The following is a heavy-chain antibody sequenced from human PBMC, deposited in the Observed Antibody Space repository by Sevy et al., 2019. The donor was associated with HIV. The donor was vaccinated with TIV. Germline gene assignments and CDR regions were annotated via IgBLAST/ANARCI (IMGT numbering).Heavy chain of an antibody. CDR3: ARDGKYCSGGRCYPY. CDR1: GFTFSDYE. CDR2: ISPSGDTS. D-gene: IGHD2-15*01. J-gene: IGHJ4*02. V-gene: IGHV3-48*03. Sequence: QLGGSLRLSCAASGFTFSDYEMNWGRQAPGKGLEWVSFISPSGDTSYYADSVKGRFTISRDNAKKSLYLQMSSLRAEDTAVYYCARDGKYCSGGRCYPYWGQGTLVTVSS.